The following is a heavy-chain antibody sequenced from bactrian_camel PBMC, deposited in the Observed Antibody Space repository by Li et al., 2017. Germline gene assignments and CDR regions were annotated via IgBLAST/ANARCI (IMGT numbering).Heavy chain of an antibody. J-gene: IGHJ6*01. CDR3: AAEEHCGAAVGANLWLSGAEFGS. CDR1: GFTFSTYC. Sequence: HVQLVESGGGSVQPGGSLRLSCVGSGFTFSTYCMAWFRQAPGKEREGVASINHDGTSNYDSSVKGRFTISKDIPKNTIYLQMTSLKPEDTARYFCAAEEHCGAAVGANLWLSGAEFGSWGQGTQVTVS. D-gene: IGHD1*01. V-gene: IGHV3S53*01. CDR2: INHDGTS.